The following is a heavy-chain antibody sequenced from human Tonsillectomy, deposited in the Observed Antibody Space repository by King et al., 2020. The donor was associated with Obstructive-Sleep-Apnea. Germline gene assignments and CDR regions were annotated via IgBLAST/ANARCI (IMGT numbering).Heavy chain of an antibody. CDR3: ARVHSGRWAATFLGMDV. D-gene: IGHD2-15*01. J-gene: IGHJ6*02. CDR1: GGSISSYY. Sequence: VQLQESGPGLVKPSETLSLTCTVSGGSISSYYWSWIRQPPGKGLEWIVYIYYSGSTNYNPSLKSRVTISVDTSKNQFSLKLSSVTAADTAVYYCARVHSGRWAATFLGMDVWGQGTTVTVSS. CDR2: IYYSGST. V-gene: IGHV4-59*01.